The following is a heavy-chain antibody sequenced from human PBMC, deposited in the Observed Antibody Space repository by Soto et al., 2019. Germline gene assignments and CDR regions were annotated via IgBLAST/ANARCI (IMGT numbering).Heavy chain of an antibody. D-gene: IGHD2-15*01. Sequence: ASVKVSCKASGYTFTSYGISWVRQAPGQGLEWMGWISAYNGNTNYAQKLQGRVTMTTDTSTSTAYMELRSLRSDDTAVYYCARSGLKYCSGGSCGDINYYYYYMDVWGKGTTVTVSS. CDR3: ARSGLKYCSGGSCGDINYYYYYMDV. CDR2: ISAYNGNT. V-gene: IGHV1-18*01. J-gene: IGHJ6*03. CDR1: GYTFTSYG.